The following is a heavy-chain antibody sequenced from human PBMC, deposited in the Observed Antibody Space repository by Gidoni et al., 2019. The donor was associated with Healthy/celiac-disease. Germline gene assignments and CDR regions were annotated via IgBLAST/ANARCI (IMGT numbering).Heavy chain of an antibody. D-gene: IGHD3-3*01. CDR2: INHSGST. CDR1: GGSFSGYY. J-gene: IGHJ4*02. Sequence: QVQLQQWGAALLKPSETLSLTCAVYGGSFSGYYWSWIRQPPGKGLEWIGEINHSGSTNYNPSLKSRVTISVDTSKNQFSLKLSSVTAADTAVYYCARGGVRFLDYWGQGTLVTVSS. CDR3: ARGGVRFLDY. V-gene: IGHV4-34*01.